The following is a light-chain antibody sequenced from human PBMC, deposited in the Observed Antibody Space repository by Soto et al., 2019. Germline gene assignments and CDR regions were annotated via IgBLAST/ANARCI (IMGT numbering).Light chain of an antibody. CDR3: KSYAGSNTYV. CDR1: SSTVGGFNV. Sequence: QSVLTQPASVSGSPGQSITISCTGTSSTVGGFNVVSWYQQHPGKAPKVIIYEGIKRPSGVSNRFSGSKSGNTASLTVSGLQAADEADYFCKSYAGSNTYVFGSGTKVTVL. J-gene: IGLJ1*01. CDR2: EGI. V-gene: IGLV2-14*02.